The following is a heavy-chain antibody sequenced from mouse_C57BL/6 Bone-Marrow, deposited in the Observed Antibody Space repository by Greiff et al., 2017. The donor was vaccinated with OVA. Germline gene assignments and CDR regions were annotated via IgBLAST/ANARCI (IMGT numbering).Heavy chain of an antibody. CDR1: GYTFTGYW. V-gene: IGHV1-9*01. CDR2: ILPGSGST. D-gene: IGHD2-4*01. CDR3: ASDPYDYDDSYFAMWC. J-gene: IGHJ4*01. Sequence: VQLKESGAELMKPGASVKLSCKATGYTFTGYWIEWVKQRPGHGLEWIGEILPGSGSTNYNEKFKGKATFTADTSSNTAYMQLSSLTTDDSAIYYCASDPYDYDDSYFAMWCWGQGTSVTVSS.